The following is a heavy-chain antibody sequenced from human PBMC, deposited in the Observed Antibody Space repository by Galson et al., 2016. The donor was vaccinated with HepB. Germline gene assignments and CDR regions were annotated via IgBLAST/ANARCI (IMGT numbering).Heavy chain of an antibody. D-gene: IGHD1-26*01. CDR3: AGGFSAAWEVGLD. CDR2: VRRVGHA. V-gene: IGHV4-34*01. CDR1: GGSFSDYF. Sequence: EPLSLTCTLSGGSFSDYFWTWFRQPPGKGLEWIGEVRRVGHARYMPSLESRVTISMDTSKNQFSLRLTSVTAADTAVYYCAGGFSAAWEVGLDWGQGALVTVSA. J-gene: IGHJ4*02.